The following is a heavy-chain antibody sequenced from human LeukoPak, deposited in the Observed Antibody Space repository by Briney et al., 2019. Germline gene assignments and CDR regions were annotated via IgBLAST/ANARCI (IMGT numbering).Heavy chain of an antibody. Sequence: SETLSLTCAVYGGSFSGYYWSWIRQPPGKGLEWIGEINHSGSTNYNPSLKSRVTISVDTSKNQFSLKLSSVTAADTAVYYCASLPLLWFGDQYCPSVGPVFDPWGQGTLVTVSS. J-gene: IGHJ5*02. CDR3: ASLPLLWFGDQYCPSVGPVFDP. V-gene: IGHV4-34*01. CDR2: INHSGST. CDR1: GGSFSGYY. D-gene: IGHD3-10*01.